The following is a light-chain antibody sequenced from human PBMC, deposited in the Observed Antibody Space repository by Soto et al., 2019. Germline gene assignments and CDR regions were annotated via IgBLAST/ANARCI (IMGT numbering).Light chain of an antibody. Sequence: QSVLTQPPSASGTPGQRVTISCSGSSSNIGSHFVYWYQQLPGTAPKLLIYSNNQRPSGVPDRFSGSKSGTSASLAISGLRSEDEADYYCAAWDDSLSGPLFGGGTKLTVL. J-gene: IGLJ2*01. CDR1: SSNIGSHF. CDR2: SNN. CDR3: AAWDDSLSGPL. V-gene: IGLV1-47*02.